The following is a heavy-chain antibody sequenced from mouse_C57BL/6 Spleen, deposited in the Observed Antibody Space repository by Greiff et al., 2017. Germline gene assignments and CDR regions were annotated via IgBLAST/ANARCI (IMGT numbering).Heavy chain of an antibody. CDR1: GFTFSSYA. CDR2: ISDGGSYT. D-gene: IGHD1-1*01. Sequence: DVKLVESGGGLVKPGGSLKLSCAASGFTFSSYAMSWVRQTPEKRLEWVATISDGGSYTYYPDNVKGRFTISRDNAKNNLYLQMSHLKSEDTAMYYCARGDYGSSPYAMDYWGQGTSVTVSS. V-gene: IGHV5-4*03. J-gene: IGHJ4*01. CDR3: ARGDYGSSPYAMDY.